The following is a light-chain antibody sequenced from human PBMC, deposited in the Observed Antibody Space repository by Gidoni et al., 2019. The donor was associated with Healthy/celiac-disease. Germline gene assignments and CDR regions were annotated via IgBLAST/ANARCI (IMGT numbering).Light chain of an antibody. CDR2: KDS. Sequence: SYESTQPPSVSVSPGQTARGDVSGDALAKQYAYWYQQKPGQAPVLVIYKDSERPSGLPERFSGSSSETTVTLTISGVQTEDEADYYCRSADSSGTYPVFGGGTKLTVL. CDR1: ALAKQY. V-gene: IGLV3-25*03. J-gene: IGLJ3*02. CDR3: RSADSSGTYPV.